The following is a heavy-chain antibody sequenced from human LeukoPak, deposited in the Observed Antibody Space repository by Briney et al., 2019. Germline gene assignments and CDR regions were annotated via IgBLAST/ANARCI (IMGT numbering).Heavy chain of an antibody. Sequence: GGSLRLSCAATGFTFSSFPLSWVRQAPGKGLEWVSGIRGSGGRTYNARSVKGRFTISKDNSNNRLYLQMNSLRAEGTAVYYCAKDKGSGTYPPYWGEGTLVTVSS. D-gene: IGHD1-26*01. CDR1: GFTFSSFP. CDR3: AKDKGSGTYPPY. CDR2: IRGSGGRT. V-gene: IGHV3-23*01. J-gene: IGHJ4*02.